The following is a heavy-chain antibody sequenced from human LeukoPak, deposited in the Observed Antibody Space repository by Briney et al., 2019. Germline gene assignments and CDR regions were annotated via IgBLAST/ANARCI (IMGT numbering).Heavy chain of an antibody. CDR2: INTNTGNP. J-gene: IGHJ4*02. Sequence: GASVKVSCKASGYTFTSYAMNWVRQTPGQGLEWMGWINTNTGNPTHAQGFTGRFVFSLDTSVSTAYLQISSLKAEDTAVYYCARDESDGSGSPEDYWGQGTLVTVSS. CDR1: GYTFTSYA. CDR3: ARDESDGSGSPEDY. V-gene: IGHV7-4-1*02. D-gene: IGHD3-10*01.